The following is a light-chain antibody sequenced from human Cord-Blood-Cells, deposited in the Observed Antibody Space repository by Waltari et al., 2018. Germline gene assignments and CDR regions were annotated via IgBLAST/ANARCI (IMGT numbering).Light chain of an antibody. Sequence: QSALTQPASVSGSPGQSITISCTGTSSDVGSYNIVSGYQQHPGKAPKLMIYEGSKRPSGVSNRFSGSKSGNTASLTISGLQAEDEADYYSCSYAGSSTLFGGGTKLTVL. V-gene: IGLV2-23*01. CDR1: SSDVGSYNI. CDR3: CSYAGSSTL. J-gene: IGLJ3*02. CDR2: EGS.